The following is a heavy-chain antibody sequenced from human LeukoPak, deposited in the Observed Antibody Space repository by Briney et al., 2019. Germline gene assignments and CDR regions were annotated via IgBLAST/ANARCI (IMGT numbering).Heavy chain of an antibody. J-gene: IGHJ4*02. CDR2: IRSEAYGGTT. CDR3: TSQLQLLTFFDY. CDR1: GFSFGDYS. D-gene: IGHD6-13*01. V-gene: IGHV3-49*04. Sequence: GGSLRLSCTASGFSFGDYSTNWVRQAPGKGLEWVGFIRSEAYGGTTQYAASVKGRFIISRDDSKSIAYLQMNSLKTEDTAVYYCTSQLQLLTFFDYWGQGTLVTVSS.